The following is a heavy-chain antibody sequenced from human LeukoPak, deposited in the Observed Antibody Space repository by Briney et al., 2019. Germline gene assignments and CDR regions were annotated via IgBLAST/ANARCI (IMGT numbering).Heavy chain of an antibody. D-gene: IGHD5-12*01. J-gene: IGHJ6*03. V-gene: IGHV3-21*01. CDR3: ARGPYSGYYGDYYYYYMDV. CDR1: GFTVSSNY. CDR2: ITSSSSYV. Sequence: GGSLRLSCAASGFTVSSNYMNWVRQAPGKGLEWVSSITSSSSYVFYADSVKGRFTISRDNAKNSLYLQMNSLRAEDTAVYYCARGPYSGYYGDYYYYYMDVWGKGTTVTVSS.